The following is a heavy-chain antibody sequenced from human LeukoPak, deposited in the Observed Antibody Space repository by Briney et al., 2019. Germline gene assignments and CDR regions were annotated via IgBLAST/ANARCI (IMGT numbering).Heavy chain of an antibody. Sequence: PGGSLRLSCAASGFTLSSYWMHWVRQVPGKGLVWVSHINTDGTVTHYADSVKGRFTISRGNAKNTLYLQMNDLGAEDTAMYYCTRGRLGWFDAWGQGTQVTVSS. CDR2: INTDGTVT. CDR1: GFTLSSYW. D-gene: IGHD7-27*01. CDR3: TRGRLGWFDA. V-gene: IGHV3-74*01. J-gene: IGHJ5*02.